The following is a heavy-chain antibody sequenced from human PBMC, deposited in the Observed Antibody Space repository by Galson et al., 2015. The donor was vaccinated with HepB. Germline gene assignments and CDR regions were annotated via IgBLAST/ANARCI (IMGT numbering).Heavy chain of an antibody. CDR2: INAGNGNT. CDR1: GYTFTSYA. D-gene: IGHD3-22*01. CDR3: ARSGGGDYESWDAFDI. V-gene: IGHV1-3*01. Sequence: SVKVSCKASGYTFTSYAMHWVRQAPGQRLEWMGWINAGNGNTKYSQKFQGRVTITRDTSASIAYMELSSLRSEDTAVYYCARSGGGDYESWDAFDIWGQGTMVTVSS. J-gene: IGHJ3*02.